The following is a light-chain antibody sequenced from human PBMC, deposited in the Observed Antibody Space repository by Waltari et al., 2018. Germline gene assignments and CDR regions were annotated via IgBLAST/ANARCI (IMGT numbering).Light chain of an antibody. CDR3: QQLNSYPIT. J-gene: IGKJ5*01. CDR2: GAS. CDR1: QDISSH. V-gene: IGKV1-9*01. Sequence: DIQLTQSPSFLSASVGDRVTITCRASQDISSHLAWYQKNPGKAPKLLVYGASTLGSGVPSGFSGGGSGTEFTLTISSLQPEDFATYYCQQLNSYPITFVQGTRLEIK.